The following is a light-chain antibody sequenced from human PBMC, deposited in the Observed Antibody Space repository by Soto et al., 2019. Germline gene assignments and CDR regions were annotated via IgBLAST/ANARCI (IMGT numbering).Light chain of an antibody. CDR3: CSSAGTYTSV. CDR2: DVS. V-gene: IGLV2-11*01. Sequence: QSALTQPRSVSGSPGQSVTISCTGTSRDVGGYNYVSWYQQHPGKAPKLMISDVSKRPSGVPDRFSGSKSGNTASLTISGLQAEDEADYYCCSSAGTYTSVFGGATKLTVL. J-gene: IGLJ3*02. CDR1: SRDVGGYNY.